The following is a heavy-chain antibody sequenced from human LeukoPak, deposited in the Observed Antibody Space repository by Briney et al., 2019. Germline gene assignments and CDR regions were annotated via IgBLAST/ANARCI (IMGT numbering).Heavy chain of an antibody. CDR1: GFTFSSYE. J-gene: IGHJ3*02. Sequence: GGSLRLSCAASGFTFSSYEMNWVRQAPGKGLEWVSYISSSGSTIYYADSVKGRFTISRDNAKNSLYLQMNSLRAEDTAVYYCARGHSGYARDAFDIWGQGTMVTVSS. CDR2: ISSSGSTI. V-gene: IGHV3-48*03. D-gene: IGHD5-12*01. CDR3: ARGHSGYARDAFDI.